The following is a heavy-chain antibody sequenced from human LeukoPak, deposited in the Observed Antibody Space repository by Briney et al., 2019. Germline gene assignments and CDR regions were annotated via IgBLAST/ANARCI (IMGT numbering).Heavy chain of an antibody. D-gene: IGHD4-17*01. Sequence: TGGSLRLSCAASGFTFGNYAMSWVRQTLGKGLECVSTISGSGGTTYYADSVKGRFTISRDNSNNTLYVQMKSLRAEDTAVYYCARGSYGDYGVVDHWGQGTLVTVSS. V-gene: IGHV3-23*01. CDR3: ARGSYGDYGVVDH. J-gene: IGHJ4*02. CDR1: GFTFGNYA. CDR2: ISGSGGTT.